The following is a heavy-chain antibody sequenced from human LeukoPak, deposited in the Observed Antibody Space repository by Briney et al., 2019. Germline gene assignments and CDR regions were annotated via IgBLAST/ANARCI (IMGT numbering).Heavy chain of an antibody. Sequence: PGGSLRLSCAASGFTFSSYGMHWVRQAPGKGLEWVAVISGSGGSTYYADSVKGRFTISRDNSKNTLYLQMNSLRAEDTAVYYCAKDRRIQLWLGFDYWGQGTLVTVSS. CDR1: GFTFSSYG. CDR3: AKDRRIQLWLGFDY. D-gene: IGHD5-18*01. CDR2: ISGSGGST. J-gene: IGHJ4*02. V-gene: IGHV3-23*01.